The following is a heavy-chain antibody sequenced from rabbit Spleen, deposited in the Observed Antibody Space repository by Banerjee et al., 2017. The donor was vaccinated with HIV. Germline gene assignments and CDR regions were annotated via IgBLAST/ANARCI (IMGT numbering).Heavy chain of an antibody. Sequence: QEQLVESGGGLVKPEGSLKLSCTASGFSFSNKAVMCWVRQAPGKGLEWIACIYTGSSGSTYYASWAKGRFTISKASSTTVTLQMTSLTAADTARYFCARDLAGAVGWNFDLWGQGTLVTVS. CDR2: IYTGSSGST. CDR1: GFSFSNKAV. J-gene: IGHJ4*01. V-gene: IGHV1S45*01. D-gene: IGHD4-1*01. CDR3: ARDLAGAVGWNFDL.